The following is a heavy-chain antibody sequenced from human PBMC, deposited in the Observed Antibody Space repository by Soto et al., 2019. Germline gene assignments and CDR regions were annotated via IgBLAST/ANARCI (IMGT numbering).Heavy chain of an antibody. J-gene: IGHJ5*02. Sequence: QLQLQESGPGLVKPSETLSLTCTVSGGSISSSSYYWGWIRQPPGKGLEWIGSIYYSGSTYYNPSLKSRVTISVDTSKNQFSLKLSSVTAADTAVYYCAPFGVVGNWFDPWGQGTLVTVSS. V-gene: IGHV4-39*01. D-gene: IGHD3-3*01. CDR2: IYYSGST. CDR1: GGSISSSSYY. CDR3: APFGVVGNWFDP.